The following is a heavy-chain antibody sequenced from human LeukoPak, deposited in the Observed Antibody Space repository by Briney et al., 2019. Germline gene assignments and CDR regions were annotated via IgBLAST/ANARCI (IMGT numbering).Heavy chain of an antibody. CDR1: GFTFSDYG. Sequence: GGSLRLSCAAAGFTFSDYGMNWVRQAPGKGLEWVSAISGSGGSTYYADSVKGRFTISRDNSKNTLYLQMNSLRAEDTAVYYCAKDPPTVTNPPGDYWGQGTLVTVSS. J-gene: IGHJ4*02. CDR2: ISGSGGST. CDR3: AKDPPTVTNPPGDY. V-gene: IGHV3-23*01. D-gene: IGHD4-17*01.